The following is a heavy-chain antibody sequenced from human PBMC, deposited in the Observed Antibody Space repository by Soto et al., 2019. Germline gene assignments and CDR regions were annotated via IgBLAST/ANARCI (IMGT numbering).Heavy chain of an antibody. J-gene: IGHJ6*02. CDR1: GYTFTSYY. CDR3: AIYGSGSFYYYYGMDV. V-gene: IGHV1-46*03. CDR2: INPSGGST. D-gene: IGHD3-10*01. Sequence: ASVTVSYKASGYTFTSYYMHWVRQAPGQGLEWMGIINPSGGSTSYAQKFQGRVTMTRDTSTSTVYMELSSLRSEDTAVYYCAIYGSGSFYYYYGMDVWGQGTTVTVSS.